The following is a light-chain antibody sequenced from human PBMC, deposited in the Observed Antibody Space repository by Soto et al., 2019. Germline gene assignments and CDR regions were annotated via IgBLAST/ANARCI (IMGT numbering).Light chain of an antibody. V-gene: IGKV3-20*01. J-gene: IGKJ3*01. CDR2: GAS. CDR1: QSVSSSY. Sequence: EIVLTQSPGTLSLSPGERATLSCRASQSVSSSYLAWYQQKPGQAPRLLIYGASSRATGIPDRFSGSWSGTDFTLTISRLEPEDFALYYRQQNGYSFGPGTKVDIK. CDR3: QQNGYS.